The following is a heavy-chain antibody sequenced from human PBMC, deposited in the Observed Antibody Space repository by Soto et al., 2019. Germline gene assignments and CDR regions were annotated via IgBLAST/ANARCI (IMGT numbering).Heavy chain of an antibody. J-gene: IGHJ6*02. D-gene: IGHD2-21*02. V-gene: IGHV3-33*01. CDR3: ARLGLYCGGDCDDYYGMDV. Sequence: PGGSLRLSCAASGFTFSSYGMHWVRQAPGKGLEWVAVIWYDGSNKYYADSVKGRFTISRDNSKNTLYLQMNSLRAEDTAVYYCARLGLYCGGDCDDYYGMDVWGQGTTVTVSS. CDR1: GFTFSSYG. CDR2: IWYDGSNK.